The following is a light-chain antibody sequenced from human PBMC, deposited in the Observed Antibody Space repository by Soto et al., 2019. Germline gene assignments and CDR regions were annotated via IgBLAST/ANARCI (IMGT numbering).Light chain of an antibody. CDR3: QQSYTAPYT. CDR1: QTISRF. V-gene: IGKV1-39*01. Sequence: DIQMTQSPSSLFASVGDRVTIACRASQTISRFLNWYQEKPGKAPKLLMYLTSTLQSGVPPRFSGRGSGSEFTLTISSLHPEDFATYFCQQSYTAPYTFGQGTKLEIK. J-gene: IGKJ2*01. CDR2: LTS.